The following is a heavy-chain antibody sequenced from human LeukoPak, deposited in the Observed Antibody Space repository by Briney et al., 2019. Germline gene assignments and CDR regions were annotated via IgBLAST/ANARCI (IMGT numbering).Heavy chain of an antibody. CDR3: ARDSRIAAAGRFYYFDY. CDR1: GGSISSHY. J-gene: IGHJ4*02. V-gene: IGHV4-59*11. D-gene: IGHD6-13*01. CDR2: IYYSGST. Sequence: SETLSLTCTVSGGSISSHYWSWIRQPPGKGLEWIGYIYYSGSTNYNPSLKSRVTISVDTSKNQFSLKLSSVTAADTAVYYCARDSRIAAAGRFYYFDYWGQGTLVTVSS.